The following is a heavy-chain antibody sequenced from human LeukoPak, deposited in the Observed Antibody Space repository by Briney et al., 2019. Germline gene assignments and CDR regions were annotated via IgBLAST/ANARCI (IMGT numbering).Heavy chain of an antibody. CDR1: GFTFENYA. V-gene: IGHV3-9*01. CDR3: AKGGLRLYFGQFHY. J-gene: IGHJ4*02. CDR2: ISWNGGII. Sequence: GRSLRLSCAASGFTFENYAMHWVRKVPGKGLEWVSGISWNGGIIGYADSVKGRFTISRDSAKNSLYLQMNSLRVEDTALYYCAKGGLRLYFGQFHYWGQGTLVTVSS. D-gene: IGHD3-10*01.